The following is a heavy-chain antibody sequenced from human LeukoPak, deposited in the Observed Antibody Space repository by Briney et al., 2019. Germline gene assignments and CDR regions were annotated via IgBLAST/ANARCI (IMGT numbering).Heavy chain of an antibody. CDR1: GSTFSSHS. D-gene: IGHD2-2*01. CDR3: ARADCSSTRCSYYFDY. V-gene: IGHV3-21*01. CDR2: ISSSSSHI. Sequence: GGSLRLSCAASGSTFSSHSMSWVRQAPGKGLEWVSSISSSSSHINYADSVKGRFTISRDNAKNSLYLQMNSLRAEDTAVYYCARADCSSTRCSYYFDYWGQGTLVTVSS. J-gene: IGHJ4*02.